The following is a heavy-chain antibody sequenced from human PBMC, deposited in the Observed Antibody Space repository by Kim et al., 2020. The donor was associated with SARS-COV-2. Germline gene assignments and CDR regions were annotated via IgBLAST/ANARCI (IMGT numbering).Heavy chain of an antibody. J-gene: IGHJ4*02. V-gene: IGHV3-23*01. D-gene: IGHD6-13*01. CDR3: VKEGSGSTHFDY. CDR1: GFTFDTYA. Sequence: GGSLRLSCAASGFTFDTYAMSWVRQTPGKGLEWVSLITISGDSAYYADSVKGRFTISRDNSKNTLFLQMNSLGVEDTALYFCVKEGSGSTHFDYWGQGALVTVYS. CDR2: ITISGDSA.